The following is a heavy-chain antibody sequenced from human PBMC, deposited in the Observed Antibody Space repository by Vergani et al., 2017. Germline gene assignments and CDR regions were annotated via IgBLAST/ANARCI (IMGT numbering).Heavy chain of an antibody. J-gene: IGHJ4*02. Sequence: EVQLVESGGGLVKPGGSLRLSCAASGFTFSSYSMNWVRQAPGKGLVWVSSISSSSSYIYYADSVKGRFTISRDNAKNSLYLQMNSLRAEDTAVYYCARDGVNDYDSSGTKDYWGQGTLVTVSS. D-gene: IGHD3-22*01. V-gene: IGHV3-21*01. CDR1: GFTFSSYS. CDR2: ISSSSSYI. CDR3: ARDGVNDYDSSGTKDY.